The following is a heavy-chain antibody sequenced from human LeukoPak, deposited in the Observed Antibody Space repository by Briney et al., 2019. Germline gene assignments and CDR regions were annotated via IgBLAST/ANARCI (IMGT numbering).Heavy chain of an antibody. CDR2: MNPNSGNT. Sequence: ASVKVSCKASGYTFTSYDINWVRQATGQGLEWMGWMNPNSGNTGYAQKFQGRVTMTRNTSISIAYMELSSLRSEDTAVYYCARQPSSGWYNNWFDPWGQGTLVTVSS. V-gene: IGHV1-8*01. CDR1: GYTFTSYD. CDR3: ARQPSSGWYNNWFDP. D-gene: IGHD6-19*01. J-gene: IGHJ5*02.